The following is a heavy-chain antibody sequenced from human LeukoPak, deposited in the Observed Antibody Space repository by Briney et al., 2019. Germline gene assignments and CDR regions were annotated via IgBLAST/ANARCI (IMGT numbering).Heavy chain of an antibody. CDR1: GDSMSNFY. J-gene: IGHJ6*03. CDR2: IYTNGGT. V-gene: IGHV4-4*07. D-gene: IGHD2-2*01. CDR3: ARGGAYQLDHSHYYQFMDV. Sequence: PSETLSLTCTVSGDSMSNFYWSWIRQPAGKGLEWIGRIYTNGGTNYISSLKSRVTVSLDTSRNQFSLKLSSVTAADTAVYYCARGGAYQLDHSHYYQFMDVWGKGTTVTVSS.